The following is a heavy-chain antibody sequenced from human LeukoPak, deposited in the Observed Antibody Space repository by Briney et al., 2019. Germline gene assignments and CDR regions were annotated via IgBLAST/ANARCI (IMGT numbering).Heavy chain of an antibody. CDR1: GYTFTGYY. Sequence: EASVKVSCKASGYTFTGYYMHWVRQAPGQGLEWMGWINPNSGGTKYAQKFQGRVTMTRDTSISTAYMELSRLRSDDTAVYNCARDNDSRDPPHFDYWGQGTLVTVSS. CDR2: INPNSGGT. V-gene: IGHV1-2*02. D-gene: IGHD3-16*01. CDR3: ARDNDSRDPPHFDY. J-gene: IGHJ4*02.